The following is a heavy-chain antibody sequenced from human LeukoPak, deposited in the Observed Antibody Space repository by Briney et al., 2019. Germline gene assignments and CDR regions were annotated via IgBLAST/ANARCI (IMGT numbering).Heavy chain of an antibody. CDR1: GFTFSSYE. CDR3: AKDDDYYDILTAYAFDI. CDR2: IRASSGIT. V-gene: IGHV3-23*01. D-gene: IGHD3-9*01. Sequence: PGGSLRLSCPASGFTFSSYEMNWVRQAPGKGLEWVSDIRASSGITYYADSVKGRFTISRDNAKNTLYLQMNSLRAEDTAVYYCAKDDDYYDILTAYAFDIWGQGTMVTVSS. J-gene: IGHJ3*02.